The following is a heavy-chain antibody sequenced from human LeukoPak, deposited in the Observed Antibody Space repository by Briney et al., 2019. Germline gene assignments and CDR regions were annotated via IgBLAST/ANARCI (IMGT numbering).Heavy chain of an antibody. CDR2: IVVGSGNT. V-gene: IGHV1-58*02. CDR1: GFTFTSSA. CDR3: AASGGVLRFLEWSPAVNYCYYYMDV. J-gene: IGHJ6*03. D-gene: IGHD3-3*01. Sequence: ASVKVSCKASGFTFTSSAMQWVRQARGQRLEWIGWIVVGSGNTNYAQKFQERVTITRDMSTSTAYMELSSLRSEDTAVYYCAASGGVLRFLEWSPAVNYCYYYMDVWGKGTTVTVSS.